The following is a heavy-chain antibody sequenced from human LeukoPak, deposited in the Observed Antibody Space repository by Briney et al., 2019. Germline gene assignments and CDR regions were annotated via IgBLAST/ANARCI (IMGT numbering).Heavy chain of an antibody. V-gene: IGHV4-4*07. CDR3: ARGPLPYDSSGYYYV. J-gene: IGHJ4*02. CDR1: DGSRSSYY. Sequence: PSETLSLTCTVSDGSRSSYYCSWIRQPAGKGLEWIGRIYTSGSTNYNPSLKSRVTISGDTSKNQCFLNLSFVTAADTAVYYCARGPLPYDSSGYYYVWGQGTLVTVSS. D-gene: IGHD3-22*01. CDR2: IYTSGST.